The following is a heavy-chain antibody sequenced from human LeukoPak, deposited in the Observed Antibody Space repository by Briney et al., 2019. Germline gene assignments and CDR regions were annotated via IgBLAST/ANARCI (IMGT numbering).Heavy chain of an antibody. CDR1: GGSISSYY. J-gene: IGHJ3*02. CDR3: ARAPFVRAPGAFDI. CDR2: IYYSGST. D-gene: IGHD6-6*01. V-gene: IGHV4-59*01. Sequence: PSETLSLTCTVSGGSISSYYWSWLRQPPGKGLEWIGYIYYSGSTNYNPSLKSRVTISVDTSKNQFSLKLSSVTAADTAVYYCARAPFVRAPGAFDIWGQGTMVTVSS.